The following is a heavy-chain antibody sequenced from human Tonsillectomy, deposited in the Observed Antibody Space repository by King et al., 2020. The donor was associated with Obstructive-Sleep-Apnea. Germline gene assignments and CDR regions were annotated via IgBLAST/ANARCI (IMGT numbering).Heavy chain of an antibody. CDR3: AMNTAMVIDGMDV. CDR2: IYYSGST. Sequence: VQLQESGPGLVKPSETLSLTCTVSGGSISSYYWSWIRQPPGKGLEWIGYIYYSGSTNYNPSLKSRVTISVDTSKNQFSLKLSSVTAADTAVYYCAMNTAMVIDGMDVWGQGTTVTVSS. J-gene: IGHJ6*02. CDR1: GGSISSYY. D-gene: IGHD5-18*01. V-gene: IGHV4-59*01.